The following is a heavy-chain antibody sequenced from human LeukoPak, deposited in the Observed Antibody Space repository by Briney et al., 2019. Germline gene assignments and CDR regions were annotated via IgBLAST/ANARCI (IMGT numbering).Heavy chain of an antibody. J-gene: IGHJ3*02. CDR3: ARKKSGSSPPTTAFPI. CDR2: IYTSGST. CDR1: GGSISSYY. V-gene: IGHV4-4*07. Sequence: PSETLSLTCTVSGGSISSYYWSWIRQPAGKGLEWIGRIYTSGSTNYNPSLKSRVTMPVDTSKNQFSLKLSSVTAADTAVYYCARKKSGSSPPTTAFPIWGQGTMVTVSS. D-gene: IGHD1-26*01.